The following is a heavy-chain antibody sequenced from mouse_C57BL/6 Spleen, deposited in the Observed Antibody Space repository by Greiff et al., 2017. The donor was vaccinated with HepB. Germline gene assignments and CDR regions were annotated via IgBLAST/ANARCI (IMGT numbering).Heavy chain of an antibody. CDR2: IDPSDSYT. J-gene: IGHJ3*01. CDR3: ASQGGYDYARLGLSY. D-gene: IGHD2-4*01. V-gene: IGHV1-59*01. Sequence: QVQLQQPGAELVRPGTSVKLSCKASGYTFTSYWMHWVKQRPGQGLEWIGVIDPSDSYTNYNQKFKGKATLTVDTSSSTAYMQLSSLTSEDSAVYYCASQGGYDYARLGLSYWGQGTLVTVSA. CDR1: GYTFTSYW.